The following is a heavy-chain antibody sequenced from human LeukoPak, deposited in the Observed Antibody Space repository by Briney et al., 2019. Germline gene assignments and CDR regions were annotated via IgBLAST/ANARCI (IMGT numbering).Heavy chain of an antibody. Sequence: SVKVSCKASGGTFSSYAISWVRQAPGQGLEWMGGIIPVFGTANYAQKFQGRVTITTDESTSTAYMELSSLRSEDTAVYYCARDRYYYDSSGHTGHWFDPWGQGTLVTVSS. V-gene: IGHV1-69*05. CDR1: GGTFSSYA. CDR2: IIPVFGTA. CDR3: ARDRYYYDSSGHTGHWFDP. J-gene: IGHJ5*02. D-gene: IGHD3-22*01.